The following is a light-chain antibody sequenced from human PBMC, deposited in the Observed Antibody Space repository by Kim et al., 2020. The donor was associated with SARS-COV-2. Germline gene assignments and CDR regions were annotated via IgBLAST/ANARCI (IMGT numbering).Light chain of an antibody. J-gene: IGKJ1*01. V-gene: IGKV1-5*01. CDR1: QSIGSW. Sequence: ASIGDRVTITCRASQSIGSWLAWYQQKPGKAPQLLMSDASSLESGVPSRFSGSGSETNFTLTITSLQPDDFATYYCQQYNSSYPTFGQGTKVDIK. CDR3: QQYNSSYPT. CDR2: DAS.